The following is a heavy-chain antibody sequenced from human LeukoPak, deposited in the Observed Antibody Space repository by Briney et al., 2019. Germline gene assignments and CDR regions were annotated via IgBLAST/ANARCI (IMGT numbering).Heavy chain of an antibody. D-gene: IGHD1-14*01. CDR3: ARGDNPDWYFDL. Sequence: PSQTLSLTCTVSGGSISSGGYYWSWIRQPPGKGLEWIGYIYHSGSTCYNPSLKSRVTISVDRSKNQFSLKLSSVTAADTAVYYCARGDNPDWYFDLWGRGTLVTVSS. CDR2: IYHSGST. J-gene: IGHJ2*01. V-gene: IGHV4-30-2*01. CDR1: GGSISSGGYY.